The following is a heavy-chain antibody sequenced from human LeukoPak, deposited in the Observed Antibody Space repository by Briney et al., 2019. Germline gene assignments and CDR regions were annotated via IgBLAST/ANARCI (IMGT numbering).Heavy chain of an antibody. CDR3: SRDDYYDSITYSSFAWY. CDR2: INPNTGGT. CDR1: GYSFTAYY. D-gene: IGHD3-22*01. Sequence: ASVKVSCKTSGYSFTAYYIHWVRQAPGQGLEWMGRINPNTGGTNYAQKFQGRVTMTRDTSITTAYMELSRLTSGDTAVYYCSRDDYYDSITYSSFAWYWGQGTLVTVSS. J-gene: IGHJ4*02. V-gene: IGHV1-2*06.